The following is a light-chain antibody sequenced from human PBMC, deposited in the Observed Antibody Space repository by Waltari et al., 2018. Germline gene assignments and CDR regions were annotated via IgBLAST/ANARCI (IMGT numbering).Light chain of an antibody. V-gene: IGLV1-47*01. CDR2: RKD. J-gene: IGLJ3*02. Sequence: QSVVTQPPSASETPGQRVTLSCSGRGSNVGPNYVTWYQQVPGTAPKVGIYRKDRRPSGVPDRFSGSKSGTSASLAISGLRSEDEADYYCAVWDDSVSGWVFGGGTKLTV. CDR1: GSNVGPNY. CDR3: AVWDDSVSGWV.